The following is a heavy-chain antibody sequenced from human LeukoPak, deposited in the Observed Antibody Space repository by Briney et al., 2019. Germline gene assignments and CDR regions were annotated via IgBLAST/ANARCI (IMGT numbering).Heavy chain of an antibody. D-gene: IGHD1-26*01. CDR1: GGSFSTYY. CDR2: IYYSGNT. Sequence: SETLSLTCTVSGGSFSTYYWGWIRQAPGKGLEWIGSIYYSGNTYYNSSLKSRVTISVDTSKNQFSLKLSSVTAADTAVYYCVAGSGGDEWEPYGFDYWGQGTLVTVYS. V-gene: IGHV4-39*07. CDR3: VAGSGGDEWEPYGFDY. J-gene: IGHJ4*02.